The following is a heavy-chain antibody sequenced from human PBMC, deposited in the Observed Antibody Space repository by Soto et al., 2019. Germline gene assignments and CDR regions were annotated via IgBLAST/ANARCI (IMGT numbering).Heavy chain of an antibody. CDR2: ISWDGGST. J-gene: IGHJ4*02. CDR3: AKDSQIAYCSSTSCQRGYFDY. V-gene: IGHV3-43*01. CDR1: GFTFDDYT. D-gene: IGHD2-2*01. Sequence: EVQLVESGGVVVQPGGSLRLSCAASGFTFDDYTMHWVRQAPGKGLEWVSLISWDGGSTYYADSVKGRFTISRDNSKNSLYLQMNSLRTEDTALYYCAKDSQIAYCSSTSCQRGYFDYWGQGTLVTVSS.